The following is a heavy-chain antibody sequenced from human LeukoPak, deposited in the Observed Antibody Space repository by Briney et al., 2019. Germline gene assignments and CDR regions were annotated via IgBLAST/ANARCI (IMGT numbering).Heavy chain of an antibody. D-gene: IGHD2-2*02. CDR2: IRYDASNK. CDR1: GFTFSSYG. CDR3: AKSRLLYYYFDY. V-gene: IGHV3-30*02. Sequence: GGSLRLSCAASGFTFSSYGMHWVRQAPGKGLEWVAFIRYDASNKYYADSVKGRFTISRDNSKNTLYLQMNSLRAEDTAVYYCAKSRLLYYYFDYWGQGTLVTVSS. J-gene: IGHJ4*02.